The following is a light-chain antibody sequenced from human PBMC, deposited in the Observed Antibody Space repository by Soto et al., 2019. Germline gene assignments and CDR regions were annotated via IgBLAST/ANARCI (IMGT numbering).Light chain of an antibody. CDR1: QSVDSTT. J-gene: IGKJ1*01. V-gene: IGKV3-20*01. CDR3: QHYDNSVWT. CDR2: GVS. Sequence: EIVLTQSPGTLSLSPGERATLSCRASQSVDSTTLDWYQQKPGQAPRLLMYGVSNRATGIADRFSGSGSGTDFTLTINRLEPEDFAGYFGQHYDNSVWTFGQGTKVEIK.